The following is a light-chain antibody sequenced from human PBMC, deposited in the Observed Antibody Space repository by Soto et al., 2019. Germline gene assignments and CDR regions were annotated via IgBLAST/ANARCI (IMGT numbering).Light chain of an antibody. CDR2: GAS. Sequence: EIVLTQSPGTLSLSPVERATLSCSSSQSVSSSYLAWYQQKPGQAPRLLLYGASSRATGIPDRFSGSGSGTDFTLTISRLEPEDFAVYYCQQYVTSSPRTFGQGTKVDIK. CDR3: QQYVTSSPRT. V-gene: IGKV3-20*01. J-gene: IGKJ1*01. CDR1: QSVSSSY.